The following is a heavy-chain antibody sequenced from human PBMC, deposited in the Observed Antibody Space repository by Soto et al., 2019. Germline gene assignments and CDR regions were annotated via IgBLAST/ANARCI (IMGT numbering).Heavy chain of an antibody. V-gene: IGHV3-48*01. CDR1: GFTFSAYS. D-gene: IGHD2-2*01. CDR3: ARWVVGASRYLDY. Sequence: EVQLVESGGGLVQPGGSLRLSCAASGFTFSAYSMNWVRQAPGKGLEWVSDISSSSSNTYYADSVKGRFTISRDNAKNSLYLQMNSLRAEDTAVYHCARWVVGASRYLDYWGQGPLVTVSS. CDR2: ISSSSSNT. J-gene: IGHJ4*02.